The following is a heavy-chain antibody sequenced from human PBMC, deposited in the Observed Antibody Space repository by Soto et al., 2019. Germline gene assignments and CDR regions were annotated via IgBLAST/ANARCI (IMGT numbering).Heavy chain of an antibody. CDR3: RLGYCSSTICHPLYYMDV. CDR1: GGTFSSYT. CDR2: IIPILGIA. J-gene: IGHJ6*03. V-gene: IGHV1-69*02. D-gene: IGHD2-2*01. Sequence: GASVKVSCKASGGTFSSYTISWVRQAPGQGLEWIGRIIPILGIANYAQKFQGRVTITADKSTSTAYMELSSLRSEDTAVYYCRLGYCSSTICHPLYYMDVWGKGTTVTVSS.